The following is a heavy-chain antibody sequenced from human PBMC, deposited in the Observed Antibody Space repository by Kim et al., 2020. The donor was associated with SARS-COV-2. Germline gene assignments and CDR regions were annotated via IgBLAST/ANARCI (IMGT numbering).Heavy chain of an antibody. V-gene: IGHV5-51*01. Sequence: SPTFQGQVTISADKAISTAYLQWSSLKASDTAMYYCARSSGWYGGFDYWGQGTLVTVSS. D-gene: IGHD6-19*01. CDR3: ARSSGWYGGFDY. J-gene: IGHJ4*02.